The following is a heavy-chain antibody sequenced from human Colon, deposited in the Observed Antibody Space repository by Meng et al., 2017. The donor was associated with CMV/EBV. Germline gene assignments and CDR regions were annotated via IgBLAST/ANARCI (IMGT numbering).Heavy chain of an antibody. CDR1: GFTFRNYA. CDR2: ISSSSREI. D-gene: IGHD2-2*01. Sequence: GESLKISCAASGFTFRNYAMNWVRQAPGKGLEWVSFISSSSREIYYADSVKGRFTISRDNAKNSLYLQMNSLRAEDSAVYYCASTIVVEPAATTDYWGQGILVTVSS. CDR3: ASTIVVEPAATTDY. V-gene: IGHV3-21*01. J-gene: IGHJ4*02.